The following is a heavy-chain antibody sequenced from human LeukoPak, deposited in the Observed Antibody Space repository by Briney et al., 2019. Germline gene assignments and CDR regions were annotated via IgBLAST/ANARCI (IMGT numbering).Heavy chain of an antibody. CDR2: IYSGGST. V-gene: IGHV3-53*01. CDR3: AKNYDSGRGVPYGMDV. D-gene: IGHD3-10*01. CDR1: GFTVSSNY. Sequence: GGSLRLSCAASGFTVSSNYMNWVRQAPGKGLEWVSVIYSGGSTYYADSVKGRFTISRDNSKNTLYLQMNSLRGEDTAVYYCAKNYDSGRGVPYGMDVWGQGTTVTVSS. J-gene: IGHJ6*02.